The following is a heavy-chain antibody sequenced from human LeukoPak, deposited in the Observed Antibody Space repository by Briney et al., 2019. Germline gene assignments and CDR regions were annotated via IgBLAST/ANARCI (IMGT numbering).Heavy chain of an antibody. J-gene: IGHJ6*02. V-gene: IGHV3-48*03. Sequence: PGGSLRLSCAASGFTFSSYEMNWVRQAPGKGLEWVSYISSSGSTIYYADSVKGRFTISRDNAKNSLYLQMNSLRAEDTAVYYCARVLCDIVDCPYGMDVWGQGTTVTVSS. D-gene: IGHD2-15*01. CDR3: ARVLCDIVDCPYGMDV. CDR1: GFTFSSYE. CDR2: ISSSGSTI.